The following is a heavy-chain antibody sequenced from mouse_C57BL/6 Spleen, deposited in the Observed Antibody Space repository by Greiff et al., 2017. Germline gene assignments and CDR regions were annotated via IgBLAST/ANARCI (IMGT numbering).Heavy chain of an antibody. J-gene: IGHJ1*03. D-gene: IGHD1-1*01. Sequence: EVKLQESGPGLVKPSQSLSLTCSVTGYSITSGDYWNWIRQFPGNKLEWMGYISYDGSNNYNPSLKNRISITRDTSKNQFFRKLNSVTTEDTATYYCARGDYYGSSYVWYFEVWGTGTTVTVSS. CDR3: ARGDYYGSSYVWYFEV. V-gene: IGHV3-6*01. CDR2: ISYDGSN. CDR1: GYSITSGDY.